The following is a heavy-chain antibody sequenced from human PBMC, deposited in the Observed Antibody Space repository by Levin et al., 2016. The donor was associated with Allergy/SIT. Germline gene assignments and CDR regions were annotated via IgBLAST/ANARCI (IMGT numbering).Heavy chain of an antibody. CDR3: ARQAVTGTDRFDY. D-gene: IGHD6-19*01. Sequence: GESLKISCVASRVPFGNHSMNWVRQAPGKGLEWVSFISSSSDNIYYADSVKGRFIISRDNAENSLFLQMDSLRVEDSALYYCARQAVTGTDRFDYWGQGTLVTVSS. V-gene: IGHV3-21*04. CDR2: ISSSSDNI. J-gene: IGHJ4*02. CDR1: RVPFGNHS.